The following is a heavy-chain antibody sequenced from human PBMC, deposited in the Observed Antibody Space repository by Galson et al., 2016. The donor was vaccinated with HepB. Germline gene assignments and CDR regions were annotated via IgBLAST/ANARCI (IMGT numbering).Heavy chain of an antibody. V-gene: IGHV2-5*02. CDR1: GFSLSAEEVA. J-gene: IGHJ4*02. CDR2: IYWDVDK. CDR3: ARQSAPFTSAGFGY. D-gene: IGHD3-10*01. Sequence: PALVKPTQTLTLTCTFSGFSLSAEEVAVGWIRQPPGKALEWLAPIYWDVDKRYRPSVKSNLSTTKDTSRNQVVLKMTNLDPSDTATYFGARQSAPFTSAGFGYWGPGILVTVSS.